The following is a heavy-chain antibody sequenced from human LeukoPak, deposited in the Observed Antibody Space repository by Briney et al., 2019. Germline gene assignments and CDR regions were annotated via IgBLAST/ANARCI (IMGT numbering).Heavy chain of an antibody. CDR2: VKADGGET. V-gene: IGHV3-7*04. Sequence: GGSLRLSCETSGFNPRHYWMSWVRQAPGKGLEWVANVKADGGETNYVDSVKGRFTISRDNAKNSLYPQMNSLRAEDTAVYYCGRAMDVWGQGTTVTVS. CDR3: GRAMDV. J-gene: IGHJ6*02. CDR1: GFNPRHYW.